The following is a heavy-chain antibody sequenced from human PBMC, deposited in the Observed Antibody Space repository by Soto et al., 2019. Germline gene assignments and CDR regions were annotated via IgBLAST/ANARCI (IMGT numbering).Heavy chain of an antibody. D-gene: IGHD2-15*01. Sequence: PGGSLRLSCAASGFTVSSNYMSWVRQAPGKALEWVSVIYSDGSTYYADSVEGRFTISRDNSKNTVYLQMNSLRVEDTAVYYCAREEGYCGGGYCFRSAFDLWGQGTVVTVSS. CDR2: IYSDGST. CDR3: AREEGYCGGGYCFRSAFDL. V-gene: IGHV3-53*01. J-gene: IGHJ3*01. CDR1: GFTVSSNY.